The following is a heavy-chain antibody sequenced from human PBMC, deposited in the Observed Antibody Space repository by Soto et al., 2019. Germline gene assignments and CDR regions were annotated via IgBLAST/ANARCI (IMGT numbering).Heavy chain of an antibody. J-gene: IGHJ5*02. CDR1: VGYISIRIYY. CDR3: ARHSMSPRGWFDP. V-gene: IGHV4-39*01. Sequence: SEALSVTCTLYVGYISIRIYYWGWIRQPRGKGLEWIGSIYYSGITYYNPSLKSRVTISVDTSKNQFSLKLSSVTAADTAVYYCARHSMSPRGWFDPWGHGTMVTVSS. CDR2: IYYSGIT.